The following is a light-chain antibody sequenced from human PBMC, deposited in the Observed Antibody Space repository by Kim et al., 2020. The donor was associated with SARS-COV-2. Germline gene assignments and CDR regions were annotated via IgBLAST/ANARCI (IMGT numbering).Light chain of an antibody. CDR2: QDN. CDR3: QAWDGTSVV. CDR1: KLGDKY. J-gene: IGLJ2*01. V-gene: IGLV3-1*01. Sequence: MSPGQTASITCSGDKLGDKYACWYQQKPGQSPLMLSYQDNKRPSGIPERFSGSKSGDTATLAISGTQAMDEADYYCQAWDGTSVVFGGGTQLTVL.